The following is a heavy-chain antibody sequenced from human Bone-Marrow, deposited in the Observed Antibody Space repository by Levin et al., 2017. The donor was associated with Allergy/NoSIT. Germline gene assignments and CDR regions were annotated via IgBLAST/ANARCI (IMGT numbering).Heavy chain of an antibody. V-gene: IGHV3-7*01. D-gene: IGHD3-3*01. CDR3: ARDSGAVSAGY. J-gene: IGHJ4*02. Sequence: GGSLRLSCAVSGFTFSRYWMSWVRQAPGKGLEWVANIKQDGSDKNYVDSVEGRFTISRDNAKNSVYLQMNSLRAEDTGVYYCARDSGAVSAGYWGQGTLVTVSS. CDR2: IKQDGSDK. CDR1: GFTFSRYW.